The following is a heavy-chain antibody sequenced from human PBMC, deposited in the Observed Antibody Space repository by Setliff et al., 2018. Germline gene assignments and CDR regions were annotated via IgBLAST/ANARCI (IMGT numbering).Heavy chain of an antibody. CDR3: ATSYSGSYYGY. D-gene: IGHD1-26*01. V-gene: IGHV1-18*04. J-gene: IGHJ4*02. CDR1: GYTFTSYD. CDR2: ISAYNGNT. Sequence: ASVKVSCKASGYTFTSYDINWVRQAPGQGLEWMGWISAYNGNTNYAQKLQGRVTMTTDTSTSTAYMELSSLRSEDTAVYYCATSYSGSYYGYWGQGTLVTVSS.